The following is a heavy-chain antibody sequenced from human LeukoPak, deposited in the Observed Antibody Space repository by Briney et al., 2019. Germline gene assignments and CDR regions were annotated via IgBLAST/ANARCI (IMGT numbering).Heavy chain of an antibody. Sequence: GGSLRLSCAASGFTFTSSAMSWVRQVPGKGLEWVSTISGSDSSASYADSVKGRFTISRDSSENTLYLQMNSLRAEDTAVYYCAKDPYWTSLSCHYYFDYWGQGTLVTVSS. CDR3: AKDPYWTSLSCHYYFDY. J-gene: IGHJ4*02. V-gene: IGHV3-23*01. D-gene: IGHD2-2*01. CDR2: ISGSDSSA. CDR1: GFTFTSSA.